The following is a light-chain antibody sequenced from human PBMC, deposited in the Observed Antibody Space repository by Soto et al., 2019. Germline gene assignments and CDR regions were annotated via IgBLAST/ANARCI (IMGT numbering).Light chain of an antibody. J-gene: IGKJ1*01. CDR2: GAS. CDR3: QQYRSSPRT. V-gene: IGKV3-20*01. Sequence: EIVLTQSPGTLSSSPGERATLSCRASPSVHSTFLAWYQQKPGQAPRLLIFGASSRATGVPDRFRGSGSGTDFTLTISRLEPEDFAVYYCQQYRSSPRTFGQGTRVEI. CDR1: PSVHSTF.